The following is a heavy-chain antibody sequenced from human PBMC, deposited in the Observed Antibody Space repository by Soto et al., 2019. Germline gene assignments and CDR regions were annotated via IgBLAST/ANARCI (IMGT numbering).Heavy chain of an antibody. Sequence: QVQLVESGGGVVQPGRSLRLSCAASGFIFSSYGMHWVRQAPGKGLEWVAIISYDGSNKYYADSVKGRFTISRDNSKNTLYLQMNRLRAEDTAVYYCAKCITVLTLGYFDYWGQGALVTVSS. J-gene: IGHJ4*02. V-gene: IGHV3-30*18. CDR2: ISYDGSNK. CDR3: AKCITVLTLGYFDY. D-gene: IGHD3-3*01. CDR1: GFIFSSYG.